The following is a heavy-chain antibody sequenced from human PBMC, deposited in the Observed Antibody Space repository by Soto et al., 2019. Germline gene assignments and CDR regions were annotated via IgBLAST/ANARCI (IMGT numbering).Heavy chain of an antibody. CDR3: ARDRKHSSSWYNYMDV. D-gene: IGHD6-13*01. J-gene: IGHJ6*03. CDR1: GFTVSSNY. Sequence: GGSLRLSCAASGFTVSSNYMSWVRQAPGKGLEWVSVIYSGGSTYYADSVKGRFTISRDNSKNTLYLQMNSLRAEDTAVYYCARDRKHSSSWYNYMDVWGKGTTVTVSS. CDR2: IYSGGST. V-gene: IGHV3-66*01.